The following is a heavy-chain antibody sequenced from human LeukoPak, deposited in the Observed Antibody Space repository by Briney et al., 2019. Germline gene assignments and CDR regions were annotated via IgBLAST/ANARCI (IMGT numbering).Heavy chain of an antibody. Sequence: GGSLRLSCAASGFTLSGAAMHWVRQASGKGLEWLGRIRSKADSYTTAYAASVKGRFTVSRDDSKNTAYLQMNSLKTEDTAVYYCRAAVAGVYFVLWGRGPLVTVSS. CDR2: IRSKADSYTT. CDR3: RAAVAGVYFVL. D-gene: IGHD6-19*01. J-gene: IGHJ2*01. V-gene: IGHV3-73*01. CDR1: GFTLSGAA.